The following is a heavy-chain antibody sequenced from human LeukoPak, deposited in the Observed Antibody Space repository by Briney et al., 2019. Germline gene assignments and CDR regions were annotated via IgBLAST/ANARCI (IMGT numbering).Heavy chain of an antibody. J-gene: IGHJ4*02. CDR1: GFTFSSYG. CDR2: ISGSGGST. Sequence: PGGSLRLSCAASGFTFSSYGMSWVRQAPGKGLEWVSAISGSGGSTYYADSVKGRFTISRDNSKNTLHLQMNSLRAEDTAVYYCAKAIRGSYTGGFDYWGQGTLVTVSS. D-gene: IGHD1-26*01. V-gene: IGHV3-23*01. CDR3: AKAIRGSYTGGFDY.